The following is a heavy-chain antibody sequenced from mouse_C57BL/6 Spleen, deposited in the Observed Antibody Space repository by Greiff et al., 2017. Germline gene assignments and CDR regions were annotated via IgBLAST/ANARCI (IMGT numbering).Heavy chain of an antibody. J-gene: IGHJ3*01. CDR2: INPSSGYT. D-gene: IGHD1-1*01. V-gene: IGHV1-4*01. CDR1: GYTFTSYT. CDR3: ARNYGSSH. Sequence: QVQLQQSGAELARPGASVKMSCTASGYTFTSYTMPWVKQRPGQGLDWIGYINPSSGYTKYNQKFKDQATLTADKSSSTASMQLSSLTSEDSAVYYCARNYGSSHWGQGTLVTVSA.